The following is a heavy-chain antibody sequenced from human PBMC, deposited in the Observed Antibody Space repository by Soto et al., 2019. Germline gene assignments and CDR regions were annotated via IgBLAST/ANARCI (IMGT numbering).Heavy chain of an antibody. J-gene: IGHJ3*01. CDR3: ARDIFGPVDAFDL. Sequence: ASVKVSCKASGYIFSSCYINWVRQAPGQGPEWMGGISGYSGNAKYAQKFQGRVTMTTDTSTTTGYMEMTSLTSDDTAIYYCARDIFGPVDAFDLRGQAPMVTVSS. V-gene: IGHV1-18*01. CDR2: ISGYSGNA. CDR1: GYIFSSCY. D-gene: IGHD3-3*02.